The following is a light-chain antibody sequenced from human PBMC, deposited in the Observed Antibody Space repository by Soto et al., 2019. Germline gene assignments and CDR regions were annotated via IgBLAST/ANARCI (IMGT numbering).Light chain of an antibody. CDR1: QSLSSTY. Sequence: EIVLTQSPGTLSLSPGDRATLSCRASQSLSSTYLAWYQQKPGQAPRLLIYGTSSRATGIPDRFSGSGSGTDFTLTISRLQSEDFAIYYCQPYNNWPLTFGGGTKVDIK. CDR3: QPYNNWPLT. J-gene: IGKJ4*01. CDR2: GTS. V-gene: IGKV3-20*01.